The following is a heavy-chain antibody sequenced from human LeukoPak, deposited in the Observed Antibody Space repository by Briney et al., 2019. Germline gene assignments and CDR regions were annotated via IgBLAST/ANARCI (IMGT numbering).Heavy chain of an antibody. Sequence: PGGSLRLSCAASGFTFSSYGMSWVRQAPGKGLEWVSAISGSGGSTYYADSVKGRFTISRDNSKNTLYLQMNSLRAEDTAVYYCANVYYYDSSGYDYWGQGTLVTVSS. CDR2: ISGSGGST. CDR3: ANVYYYDSSGYDY. CDR1: GFTFSSYG. V-gene: IGHV3-23*01. J-gene: IGHJ4*02. D-gene: IGHD3-22*01.